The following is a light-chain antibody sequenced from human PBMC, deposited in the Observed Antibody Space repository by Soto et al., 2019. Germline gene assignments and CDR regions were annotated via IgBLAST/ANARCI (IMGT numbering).Light chain of an antibody. V-gene: IGKV3-15*01. Sequence: AIVTVTHGERPTRSNRPSQSVSSNLAWYQQKPGQAPRLLIYGASTRATGIPARFSGSGSGTEFTLTISSLQSEDFAVYYCQQRSNWPSLTSCGGVKV. CDR3: QQRSNWPSLT. J-gene: IGKJ4*01. CDR1: QSVSSN. CDR2: GAS.